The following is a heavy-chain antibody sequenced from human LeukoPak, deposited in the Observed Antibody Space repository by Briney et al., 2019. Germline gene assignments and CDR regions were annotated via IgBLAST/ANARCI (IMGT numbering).Heavy chain of an antibody. CDR1: GGTFSSYA. D-gene: IGHD5-18*01. J-gene: IGHJ4*02. CDR3: ARDTALYSRDY. Sequence: SVNVSCKASGGTFSSYAISWVRQAPGQGLEWMGRIIPILGIANYAQKFQGRVTITADKSTSTAYMELSSLRSEDTAVYYCARDTALYSRDYWGQGTLVTVSS. CDR2: IIPILGIA. V-gene: IGHV1-69*04.